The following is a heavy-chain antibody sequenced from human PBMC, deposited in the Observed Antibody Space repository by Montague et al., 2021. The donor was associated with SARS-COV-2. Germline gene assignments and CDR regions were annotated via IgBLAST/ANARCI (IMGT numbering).Heavy chain of an antibody. Sequence: TLSLTCTVSGGSISSGGYYWSWVRQPPGKGLDWIGYIFYRGGTYYNPSLKGRVSMSVVTSKIQFSLTLTSVPAADTAVYYCARANYYVMTSKAYAMDVWGQGTTVTVSS. CDR2: IFYRGGT. J-gene: IGHJ6*02. D-gene: IGHD3-16*01. V-gene: IGHV4-31*03. CDR1: GGSISSGGYY. CDR3: ARANYYVMTSKAYAMDV.